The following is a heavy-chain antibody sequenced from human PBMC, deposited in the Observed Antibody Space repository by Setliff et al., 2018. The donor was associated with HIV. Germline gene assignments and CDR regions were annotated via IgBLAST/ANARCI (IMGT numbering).Heavy chain of an antibody. CDR1: GFTFNNHW. Sequence: GGSLRLSCAASGFTFNNHWMHWVRQAPGMGLVWVSGVGTDGTTTPYADSVKGRFTSSRDNAENTLYLQMNSLRVDDTAVYYCARDLRLPSIDNFFDYWGQGALVTVSS. D-gene: IGHD3-16*01. CDR3: ARDLRLPSIDNFFDY. J-gene: IGHJ4*02. CDR2: VGTDGTTT. V-gene: IGHV3-74*03.